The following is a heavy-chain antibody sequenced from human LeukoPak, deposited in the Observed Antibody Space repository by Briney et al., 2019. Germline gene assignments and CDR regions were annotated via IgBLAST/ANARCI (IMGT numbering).Heavy chain of an antibody. V-gene: IGHV4-38-2*02. J-gene: IGHJ6*04. Sequence: SETLSLTCTVSGHSISSGYYWGWIRQPPGKGLEWIGSIYHSGSTYYNPSLKSRVTISVDTSKNQFSLKLSSVTAADTAVYYCARDRPNRHLDVWGKGTTVTVSS. D-gene: IGHD3-16*02. CDR2: IYHSGST. CDR1: GHSISSGYY. CDR3: ARDRPNRHLDV.